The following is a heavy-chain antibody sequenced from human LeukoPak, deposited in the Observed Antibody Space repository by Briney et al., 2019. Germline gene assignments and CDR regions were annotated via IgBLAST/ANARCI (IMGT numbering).Heavy chain of an antibody. V-gene: IGHV3-23*01. CDR3: AKDMGRGYSGGDYFDY. D-gene: IGHD6-13*01. Sequence: GGSLRLSCAASGFTFSSYAMSWVRQAPGKGLEWVSAISGSGGSTYYADSVKGRFTISRDNSKNTLYLQMNSLRAEDTAVYYCAKDMGRGYSGGDYFDYGGQGTLVTVS. CDR2: ISGSGGST. J-gene: IGHJ4*02. CDR1: GFTFSSYA.